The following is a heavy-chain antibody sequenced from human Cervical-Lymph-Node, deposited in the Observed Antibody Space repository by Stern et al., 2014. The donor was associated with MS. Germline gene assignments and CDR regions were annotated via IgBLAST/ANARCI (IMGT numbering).Heavy chain of an antibody. CDR3: MGVGDAMHV. CDR1: GFSLSNSA. V-gene: IGHV3-30*03. CDR2: MSFVGGNK. J-gene: IGHJ6*02. Sequence: QLVQSGGGGVQPGRSLTLSRAASGFSLSNSAMHWVRQAPGKGLEWVAVMSFVGGNKKYGDSVKGRFSISRDMANNTLFLQMNSLRLEDTAVYYCMGVGDAMHVWGQGTTVIVSS.